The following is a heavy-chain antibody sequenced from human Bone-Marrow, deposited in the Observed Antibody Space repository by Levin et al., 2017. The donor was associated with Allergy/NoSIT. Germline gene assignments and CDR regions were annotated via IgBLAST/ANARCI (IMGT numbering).Heavy chain of an antibody. CDR3: ARGLNYGSGIEFFDS. D-gene: IGHD3-10*01. V-gene: IGHV1-69*13. J-gene: IGHJ4*02. CDR1: GGTFDIFP. Sequence: VASVKVSCKASGGTFDIFPISWVRLAPGQGLEWMGGIMSVFGTTNYAQKFQGRVTITADESTSTASMELGSLTSDDTAMYFCARGLNYGSGIEFFDSWGQGTLITVSS. CDR2: IMSVFGTT.